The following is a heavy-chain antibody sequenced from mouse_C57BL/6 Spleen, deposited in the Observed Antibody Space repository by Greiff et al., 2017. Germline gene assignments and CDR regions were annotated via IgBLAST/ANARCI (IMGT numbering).Heavy chain of an antibody. CDR1: GYSFTGYY. Sequence: EVQLQQSGPELVKPGASVMISCKASGYSFTGYYMYWVKQSPEKSLEWIGEIIPSTGGTTYNQKFKAKATLTVDKSSSTAYMQLKSLTSEDSAVYYCARNGPYDGYYHYAMDYWGQGTSVTVSS. CDR2: IIPSTGGT. D-gene: IGHD2-3*01. J-gene: IGHJ4*01. V-gene: IGHV1-42*01. CDR3: ARNGPYDGYYHYAMDY.